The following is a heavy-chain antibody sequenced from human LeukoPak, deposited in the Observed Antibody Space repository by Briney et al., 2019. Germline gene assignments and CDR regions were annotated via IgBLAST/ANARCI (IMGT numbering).Heavy chain of an antibody. V-gene: IGHV3-23*01. CDR1: GFTFSDYA. J-gene: IGHJ6*03. Sequence: PGGSLRLSCAASGFASGFTFSDYAVGWVRQAPGKGPEWVASVNGRVATTYYADSVRGRFTISRDNSKNTLYLQMISLGADDTAIHFCAKAPATGEGYYFYYMDVWGKGTTVTVSS. D-gene: IGHD7-27*01. CDR2: VNGRVATT. CDR3: AKAPATGEGYYFYYMDV.